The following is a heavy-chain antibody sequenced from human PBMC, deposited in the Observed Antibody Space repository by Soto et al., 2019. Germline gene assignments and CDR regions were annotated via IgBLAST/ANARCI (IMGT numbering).Heavy chain of an antibody. D-gene: IGHD5-18*01. CDR3: ARDGHFTAMVNMEGMDV. CDR1: GYTFTSYY. Sequence: QVQLVQSGAEVKKPGASVKVSCKASGYTFTSYYMHWVRQAPGQGLEWMGIINPSGGSTSYAQKFQGRVTMTRDTSTSTVYMELSSLRSEDTAVYYCARDGHFTAMVNMEGMDVWGQGTTLTVSS. J-gene: IGHJ6*02. CDR2: INPSGGST. V-gene: IGHV1-46*01.